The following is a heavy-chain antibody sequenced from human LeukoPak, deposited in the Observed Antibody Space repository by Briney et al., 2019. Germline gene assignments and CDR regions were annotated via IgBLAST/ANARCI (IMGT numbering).Heavy chain of an antibody. Sequence: PGGSLRLSCAASGFTVSSNYMSWVHQAPGKGLEWVSVIYSGGSTYYADSVKGRFTISRDNSKNTLYLQMNSLRAEDTAVYYCARDHDTTYYFDYWGQGTLVTVSS. CDR2: IYSGGST. V-gene: IGHV3-66*02. J-gene: IGHJ4*02. D-gene: IGHD1-26*01. CDR3: ARDHDTTYYFDY. CDR1: GFTVSSNY.